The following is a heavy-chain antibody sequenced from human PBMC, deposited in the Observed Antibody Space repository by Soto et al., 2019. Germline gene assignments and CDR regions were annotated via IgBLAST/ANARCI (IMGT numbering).Heavy chain of an antibody. V-gene: IGHV4-59*01. Sequence: SETLSLTCIVSGGSMSSYYWTWIRQSPGKGLEWLGYVYYTGVTNYNPSLKSRLTISMDTSKNHFSLRLTSVTAADTAMYFCARGAAGIGTFDSWGQGSPVTVSS. J-gene: IGHJ4*02. CDR3: ARGAAGIGTFDS. D-gene: IGHD6-13*01. CDR1: GGSMSSYY. CDR2: VYYTGVT.